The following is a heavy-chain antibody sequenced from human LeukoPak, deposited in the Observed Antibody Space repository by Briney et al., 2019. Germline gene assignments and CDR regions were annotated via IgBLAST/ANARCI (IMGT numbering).Heavy chain of an antibody. CDR2: IYYSGST. V-gene: IGHV4-31*03. J-gene: IGHJ4*02. CDR3: ARDDGPFRGIDY. D-gene: IGHD3-16*01. Sequence: SETLSLTCTVSGGSISSGGYSWSWIRQHPGKGLEWIGYIYYSGSTYYNPSLKSRVTISVDTSKNQFSLKLSSVTAADTAVYYCARDDGPFRGIDYWGQGTLVTVSS. CDR1: GGSISSGGYS.